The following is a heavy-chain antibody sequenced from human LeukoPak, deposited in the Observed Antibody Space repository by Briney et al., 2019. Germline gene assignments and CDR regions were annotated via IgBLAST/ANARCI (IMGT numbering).Heavy chain of an antibody. D-gene: IGHD3-3*01. V-gene: IGHV1-69*13. Sequence: SVKVSCKASGYTFTGYYMRWVRQAPGQGLEWMGGIIPIFGTANYAQKFQGRVTITADESTSTAYMELSSLRSEDTAVYYCARFGASYYFDYWGQGTLVTVSS. CDR2: IIPIFGTA. CDR1: GYTFTGYY. CDR3: ARFGASYYFDY. J-gene: IGHJ4*02.